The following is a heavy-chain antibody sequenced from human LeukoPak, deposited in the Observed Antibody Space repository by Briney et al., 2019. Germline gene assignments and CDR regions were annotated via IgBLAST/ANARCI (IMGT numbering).Heavy chain of an antibody. CDR3: ARGGGHCSGGSCYLNYYYMDV. Sequence: PSETLSLTCAVCGGSFSGYYWSWIRQPPGKGLEWIGEINHSGSTNYNPSLKSRVTISVDTSKNQFSLKLSSVTAADTAVYYCARGGGHCSGGSCYLNYYYMDVWGKGTTVTVSS. V-gene: IGHV4-34*01. CDR2: INHSGST. D-gene: IGHD2-15*01. CDR1: GGSFSGYY. J-gene: IGHJ6*03.